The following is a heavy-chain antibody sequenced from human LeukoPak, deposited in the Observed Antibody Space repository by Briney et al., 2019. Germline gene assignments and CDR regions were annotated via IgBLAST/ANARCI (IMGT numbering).Heavy chain of an antibody. D-gene: IGHD5-12*01. CDR3: ARRSGYDLTDAFDI. Sequence: SETLSLTCTVSGGPISSSSYYCGWSRQPPGKGLEWIGSIYYSVSNSYNPSLKSRVTISVDTSKNQFSLKLSSVTAADTAVYYCARRSGYDLTDAFDIWGQGTMVTVSS. CDR2: IYYSVSN. J-gene: IGHJ3*02. CDR1: GGPISSSSYY. V-gene: IGHV4-39*01.